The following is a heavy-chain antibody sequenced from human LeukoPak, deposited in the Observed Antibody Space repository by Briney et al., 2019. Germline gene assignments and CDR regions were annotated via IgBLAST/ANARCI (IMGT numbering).Heavy chain of an antibody. J-gene: IGHJ4*02. Sequence: SETLSLTCVVSSASVSSSTNWWSWVRQPPGKGLEWIGEIYHSGTTNYSPSLKSRVTISVDKSKNQFSLKLSSVTAADTAVYYCARVLSGSRLDYWGQGTLVTVSS. V-gene: IGHV4-4*02. CDR1: SASVSSSTNW. D-gene: IGHD3-22*01. CDR2: IYHSGTT. CDR3: ARVLSGSRLDY.